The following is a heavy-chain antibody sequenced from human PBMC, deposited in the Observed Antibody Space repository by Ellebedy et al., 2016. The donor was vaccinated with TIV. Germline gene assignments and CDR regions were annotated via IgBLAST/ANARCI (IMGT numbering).Heavy chain of an antibody. D-gene: IGHD2-15*01. J-gene: IGHJ4*02. CDR2: ISYDGSNK. V-gene: IGHV3-30-3*01. CDR1: GFTFSSYA. Sequence: GESLKISXAASGFTFSSYAMHWVRQAPGKGLEWVAVISYDGSNKYYADSVKGRFTISRDNSKNTLYLQMNSLRAEDTAVYYCARDPNCSGGSCYSHFDYWGQGTLVTVSS. CDR3: ARDPNCSGGSCYSHFDY.